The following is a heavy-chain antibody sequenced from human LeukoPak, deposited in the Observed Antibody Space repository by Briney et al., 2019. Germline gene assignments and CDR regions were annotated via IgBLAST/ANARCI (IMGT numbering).Heavy chain of an antibody. CDR1: GFTFSSHW. D-gene: IGHD5-18*01. J-gene: IGHJ4*02. CDR3: AREGEYSYGVFDY. Sequence: PGGSLRLSCAASGFTFSSHWMHWVRQAPGKGLVWVSRINTDGSSTSYADSVKGRFTISRDNAKNTLYLQMNSLRAEDTAVYYYAREGEYSYGVFDYWGQGTLVTVSS. CDR2: INTDGSST. V-gene: IGHV3-74*01.